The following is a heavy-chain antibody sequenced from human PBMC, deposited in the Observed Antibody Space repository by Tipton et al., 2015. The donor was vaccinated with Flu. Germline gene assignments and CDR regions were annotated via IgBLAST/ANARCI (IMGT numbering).Heavy chain of an antibody. CDR2: INHSGGT. D-gene: IGHD6-19*01. Sequence: TLSLTCAVYGGSFSGYYWSWIRQPPGKGLEWIGEINHSGGTNYNPSLKSRVTISVDTSKNQFSLKLSSVTAADTAVYYCARGRYSSRGWFDPWGQGTLVTVSS. CDR3: ARGRYSSRGWFDP. CDR1: GGSFSGYY. J-gene: IGHJ5*02. V-gene: IGHV4-34*01.